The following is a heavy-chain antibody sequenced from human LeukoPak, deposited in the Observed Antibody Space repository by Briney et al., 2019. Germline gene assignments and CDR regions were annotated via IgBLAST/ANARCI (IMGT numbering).Heavy chain of an antibody. CDR3: ARVPRGSTNYFDY. CDR2: LYYSGST. D-gene: IGHD3-10*01. Sequence: PSETLSLTCTVSGGSISSGGYYWSWIRQHPGKGLEWIGYLYYSGSTYYNPSLKSRVTISVDTSKNQFSLKLSSVTAADTAVYYCARVPRGSTNYFDYWGQGTLVTVSS. J-gene: IGHJ4*02. CDR1: GGSISSGGYY. V-gene: IGHV4-31*03.